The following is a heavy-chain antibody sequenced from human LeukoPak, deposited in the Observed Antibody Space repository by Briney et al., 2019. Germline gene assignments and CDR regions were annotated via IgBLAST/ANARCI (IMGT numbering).Heavy chain of an antibody. CDR2: INPNSGGT. CDR3: ARDVQYYYDSSGYYSHFQH. D-gene: IGHD3-22*01. J-gene: IGHJ1*01. Sequence: ASVKVSCKASGYTFTGYYMHWVRQAPGQGLEWMGWINPNSGGTNYAQKFQGRVTMTRDTSISTAYMELSRLRSDDTAVYYCARDVQYYYDSSGYYSHFQHWGQGTLVTVSS. CDR1: GYTFTGYY. V-gene: IGHV1-2*02.